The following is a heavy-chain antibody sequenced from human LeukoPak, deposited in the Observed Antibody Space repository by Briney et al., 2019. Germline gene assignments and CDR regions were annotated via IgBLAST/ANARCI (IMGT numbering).Heavy chain of an antibody. J-gene: IGHJ6*03. D-gene: IGHD2-15*01. V-gene: IGHV3-23*01. Sequence: GSLRLSCAASGFTFNLYAMSWVRQAPGKGLEWVSAISSTGGTTYYANSVKGHFTISRDNSKNTVYLQMNSLSAEDTAVYYCAKNGDRGAYCSGGTCYPYYYYYMDVWGKGTTVTISS. CDR3: AKNGDRGAYCSGGTCYPYYYYYMDV. CDR1: GFTFNLYA. CDR2: ISSTGGTT.